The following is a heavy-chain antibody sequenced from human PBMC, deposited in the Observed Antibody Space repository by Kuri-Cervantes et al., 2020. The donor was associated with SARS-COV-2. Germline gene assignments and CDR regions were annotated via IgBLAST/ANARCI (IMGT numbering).Heavy chain of an antibody. J-gene: IGHJ4*02. Sequence: GESLKISCAASEFTFRNYAMYWVRQAPGKGLEWVAVISYDGTNKYYADFVKGRFTISRDNSNNTLYLQMNSLRVEDTAVYYCARVPYYYDGSGFFYFDYWGQGTLVTVSS. CDR2: ISYDGTNK. D-gene: IGHD3-22*01. V-gene: IGHV3-30-3*01. CDR3: ARVPYYYDGSGFFYFDY. CDR1: EFTFRNYA.